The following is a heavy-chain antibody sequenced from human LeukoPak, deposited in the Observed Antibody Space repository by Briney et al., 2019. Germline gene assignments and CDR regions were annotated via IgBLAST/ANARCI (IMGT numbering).Heavy chain of an antibody. CDR2: IGGGGATT. V-gene: IGHV3-23*01. Sequence: GGSLRLSCAASGFNFNKYALSWVRQAPGKGLEWVSAIGGGGATTHYADSVKGRFTMSRDNSRNTLYLQMDSLRAEDTAVYYCVKDSRDYDDTGGHGAYWGRGTLVTVSS. CDR1: GFNFNKYA. CDR3: VKDSRDYDDTGGHGAY. D-gene: IGHD3-22*01. J-gene: IGHJ4*02.